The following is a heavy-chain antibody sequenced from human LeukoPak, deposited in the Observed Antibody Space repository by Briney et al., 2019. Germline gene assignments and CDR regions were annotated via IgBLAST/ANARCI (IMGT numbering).Heavy chain of an antibody. D-gene: IGHD3-22*01. J-gene: IGHJ4*02. CDR3: ARDFIHRSGEAGY. CDR1: GFTFSDYY. V-gene: IGHV3-11*05. CDR2: ISTGSSST. Sequence: GGSLRLSCAASGFTFSDYYMSWIRQAPGKGLEWVSYISTGSSSTKYADSVRGRFTISRDNATNSLYLQMNSLRAEDTAVYYCARDFIHRSGEAGYWGQGTLVTVSS.